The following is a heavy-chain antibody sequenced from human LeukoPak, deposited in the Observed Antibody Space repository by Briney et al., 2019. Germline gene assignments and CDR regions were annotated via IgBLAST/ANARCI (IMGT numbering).Heavy chain of an antibody. V-gene: IGHV3-23*01. CDR1: GFTFSNFG. CDR3: AKGTIYSSGWYYFDS. J-gene: IGHJ4*02. Sequence: PGGSLRLSCTASGFTFSNFGMSWVRQAPGKGLGWVSGISDSGGATHFADSVKGRFTISRDNSKNTLYLQMNSLRAEDTAVYYCAKGTIYSSGWYYFDSWGQGTLVTVSS. D-gene: IGHD6-19*01. CDR2: ISDSGGAT.